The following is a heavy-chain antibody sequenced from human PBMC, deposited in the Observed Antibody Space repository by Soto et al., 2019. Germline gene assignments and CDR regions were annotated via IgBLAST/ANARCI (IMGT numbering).Heavy chain of an antibody. D-gene: IGHD3-3*01. CDR3: AREPTIFGVVQNYGMDV. J-gene: IGHJ6*02. CDR2: ISAYNGYT. V-gene: IGHV1-18*01. CDR1: GYTFTTFG. Sequence: QVQLVQSGAEVKKPGASVKVSCKASGYTFTTFGISWVRQAPGQGLEWMGWISAYNGYTNYAQKLQGRVTMTTDTSTSTAYMELRSLRSDDTAVYYCAREPTIFGVVQNYGMDVWGQGTTVTASS.